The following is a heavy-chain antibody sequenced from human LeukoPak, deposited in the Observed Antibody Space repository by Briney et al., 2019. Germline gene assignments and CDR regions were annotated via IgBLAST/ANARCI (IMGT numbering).Heavy chain of an antibody. CDR1: GYTFTSNY. V-gene: IGHV1-46*01. Sequence: ASVKVSCKAFGYTFTSNYMHWVRQAPGQGREWMGVISPSGGGTTYAQKFQGRVTLTRDMSTSTDYLELSSLRSEDTAVYYCARDNSVRDEAWWFDLWGQGTLVTVSS. CDR2: ISPSGGGT. CDR3: ARDNSVRDEAWWFDL. J-gene: IGHJ5*02. D-gene: IGHD5-24*01.